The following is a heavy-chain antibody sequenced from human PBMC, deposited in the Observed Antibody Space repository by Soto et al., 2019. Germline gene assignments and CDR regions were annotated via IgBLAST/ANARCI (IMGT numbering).Heavy chain of an antibody. V-gene: IGHV1-69*01. J-gene: IGHJ5*02. D-gene: IGHD2-15*01. CDR1: GGTFSISA. Sequence: QVQLVQSGAEVKKPGSSVKVSCKTSGGTFSISAISWVRQAPGQGLEWMGGIIPIFGTANYAQKFQGRVTITADESTSTAYMELSSLRSEDTAVYYCARGARKYCSGGSCYGDWFDPWGQGTLVTVSS. CDR3: ARGARKYCSGGSCYGDWFDP. CDR2: IIPIFGTA.